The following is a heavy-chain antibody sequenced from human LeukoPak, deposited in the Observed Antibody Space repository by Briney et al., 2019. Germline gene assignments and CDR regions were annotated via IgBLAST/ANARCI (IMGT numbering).Heavy chain of an antibody. CDR1: GFTFSSFW. Sequence: GGSLRLSCAASGFTFSSFWMSWVRQAPGKGLEWAANIKQDGSEKYYVDSVKGRFTISRDNAKNSLYLQMNSLRAEDASVYYCARVGGEQWLVSDHYFDYWGQGTMVTVSS. CDR2: IKQDGSEK. J-gene: IGHJ4*02. D-gene: IGHD6-19*01. CDR3: ARVGGEQWLVSDHYFDY. V-gene: IGHV3-7*01.